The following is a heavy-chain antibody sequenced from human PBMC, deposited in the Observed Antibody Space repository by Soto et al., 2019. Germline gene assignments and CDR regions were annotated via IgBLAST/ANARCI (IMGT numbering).Heavy chain of an antibody. J-gene: IGHJ6*03. D-gene: IGHD2-15*01. CDR3: ARSHVRVVSDSAYYRDV. V-gene: IGHV3-11*01. CDR2: SSSSGKTI. CDR1: GFTFSDYY. Sequence: QVQLVESGGALVTPGGSLRLSCVASGFTFSDYYMSWIRQAPGKGLEWLSYSSSSGKTIYYADSVKGRFTISRDNSQNSVHLKMNSLRGDDTVVYYCARSHVRVVSDSAYYRDVWGTGTTVTVSS.